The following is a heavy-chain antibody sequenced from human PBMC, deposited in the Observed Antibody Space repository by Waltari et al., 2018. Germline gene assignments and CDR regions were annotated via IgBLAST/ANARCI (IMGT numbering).Heavy chain of an antibody. CDR2: IRSKAYGGTT. CDR3: TRDRTGTTRDY. V-gene: IGHV3-49*04. CDR1: GFTFGDYA. D-gene: IGHD1-7*01. J-gene: IGHJ4*02. Sequence: EVQLVESGGGLVQPGRSLRLSCTASGFTFGDYAMSWVRPAPGKGLEWVGFIRSKAYGGTTEYAASVKGRFTISRDDSKSIAYLQMNSLKTEDTAVYYCTRDRTGTTRDYWGQGTLVTVSS.